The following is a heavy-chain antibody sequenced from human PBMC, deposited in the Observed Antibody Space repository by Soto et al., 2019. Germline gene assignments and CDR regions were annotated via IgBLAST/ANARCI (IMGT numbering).Heavy chain of an antibody. D-gene: IGHD3-10*01. Sequence: PGGSLRLSCAASGFTFSSYGMHWVRQAPGKGLEWVAVISYDGSNKYYADSVKGRFTISRDNSKNTLYLQMNSLRAEDTAVYYCAKEHYYGSGSYYWALDVWGQGTTFTVSS. CDR3: AKEHYYGSGSYYWALDV. CDR2: ISYDGSNK. CDR1: GFTFSSYG. V-gene: IGHV3-30*18. J-gene: IGHJ6*02.